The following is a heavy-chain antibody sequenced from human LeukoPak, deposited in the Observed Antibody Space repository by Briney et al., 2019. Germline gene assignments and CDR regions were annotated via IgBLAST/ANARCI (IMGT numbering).Heavy chain of an antibody. V-gene: IGHV4-61*02. CDR3: AMRERLAAAFDY. J-gene: IGHJ4*02. CDR1: GGSISSASYY. D-gene: IGHD6-13*01. Sequence: PSETLSLTCTVSGGSISSASYYWSWIRRPAGKGLEWIGRIYSSGSTNYNPSLKSRVTISVDTSKNQFPLKLSSVTAADTAVYYCAMRERLAAAFDYWGQGTLVTVSS. CDR2: IYSSGST.